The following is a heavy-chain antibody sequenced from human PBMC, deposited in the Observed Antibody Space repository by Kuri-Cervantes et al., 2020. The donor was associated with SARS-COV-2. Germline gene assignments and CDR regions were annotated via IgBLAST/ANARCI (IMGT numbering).Heavy chain of an antibody. J-gene: IGHJ4*02. D-gene: IGHD3-16*01. CDR2: IIPIFGTA. Sequence: SVNVSRKASGGTFSSYAISWVRQAPGQGLEWMGGIIPIFGTANYAQKFQGRVTITADESTSTAYMELSSLRSEDTAVYYCASLGDAGDLSPPFDYWGQGTLVTVSS. V-gene: IGHV1-69*13. CDR3: ASLGDAGDLSPPFDY. CDR1: GGTFSSYA.